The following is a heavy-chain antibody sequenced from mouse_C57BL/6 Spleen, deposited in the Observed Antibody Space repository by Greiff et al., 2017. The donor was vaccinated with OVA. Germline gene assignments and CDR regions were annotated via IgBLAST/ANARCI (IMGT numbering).Heavy chain of an antibody. J-gene: IGHJ3*01. CDR1: GYTFTDYY. CDR2: INPNNGGT. D-gene: IGHD1-1*01. Sequence: EVKLMESGPELVKPGASVKISCKASGYTFTDYYMNWVKQSHGKSLEWIGDINPNNGGTSYNQKFKGKATLTVDKSSSTAYMELRSLTSEDSAVYYCARGDYYYGSSYAWFAYWGQGTLVTVSA. V-gene: IGHV1-26*01. CDR3: ARGDYYYGSSYAWFAY.